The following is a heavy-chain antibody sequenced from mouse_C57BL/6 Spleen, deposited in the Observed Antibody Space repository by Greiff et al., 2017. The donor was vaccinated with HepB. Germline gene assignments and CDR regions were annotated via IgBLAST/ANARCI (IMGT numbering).Heavy chain of an antibody. CDR1: GYTFTSYW. CDR2: INPSSGYT. CDR3: ARSDSSGYARYAMDY. Sequence: QVQLQQSGAELAKPGASVKLSCKASGYTFTSYWMHWVKQRPGQGLEWIGYINPSSGYTKYNQKFKDKATLTADKSSRTAYMQLSSLTYEDSAVYYCARSDSSGYARYAMDYWGQGTSVTVSS. V-gene: IGHV1-7*01. D-gene: IGHD3-2*02. J-gene: IGHJ4*01.